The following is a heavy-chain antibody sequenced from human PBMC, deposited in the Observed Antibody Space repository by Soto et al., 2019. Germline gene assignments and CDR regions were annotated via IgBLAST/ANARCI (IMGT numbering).Heavy chain of an antibody. D-gene: IGHD4-17*01. Sequence: QVQLQESGPGLVKPSQTLSLTCTVSGGSISSGDYYWSWIRQPPGKGLEWIGYIYYSGSTYYNTSLKSRVTISVDTSKNQCPLKLSSVTAADTAVYYCARADDGGNALFWGQGTLVTVSS. CDR1: GGSISSGDYY. J-gene: IGHJ4*02. CDR3: ARADDGGNALF. CDR2: IYYSGST. V-gene: IGHV4-30-4*01.